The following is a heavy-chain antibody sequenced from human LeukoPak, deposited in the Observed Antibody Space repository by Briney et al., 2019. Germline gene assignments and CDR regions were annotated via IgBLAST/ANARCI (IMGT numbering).Heavy chain of an antibody. CDR2: INHSGST. V-gene: IGHV4-34*01. CDR1: GGSFSGYY. Sequence: PSETLSLTCAVYGGSFSGYYWSWIRQPPGKGLEWIGEINHSGSTNYNPSLKSRVTISVDTSKNQFSLKLSSVTAADTAVYYCARGGLYCSSTSCYVERSEDNWFDPWGQGTWSPSPQ. CDR3: ARGGLYCSSTSCYVERSEDNWFDP. D-gene: IGHD2-2*01. J-gene: IGHJ5*02.